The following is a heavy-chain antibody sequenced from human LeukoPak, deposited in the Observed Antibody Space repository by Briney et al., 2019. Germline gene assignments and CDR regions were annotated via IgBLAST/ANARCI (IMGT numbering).Heavy chain of an antibody. Sequence: TSVKVSCKASGYNFTSYDINSVRKATGQGPDMMGCMNPNSDNAGYAQKFQSRFTMTRNTSISTAYMELSSLRSEDTAVYYCARGQIVVVPAAIGPLRYYYYGMDVWGQGTTVTVSS. CDR2: MNPNSDNA. J-gene: IGHJ6*02. CDR1: GYNFTSYD. CDR3: ARGQIVVVPAAIGPLRYYYYGMDV. D-gene: IGHD2-2*02. V-gene: IGHV1-8*02.